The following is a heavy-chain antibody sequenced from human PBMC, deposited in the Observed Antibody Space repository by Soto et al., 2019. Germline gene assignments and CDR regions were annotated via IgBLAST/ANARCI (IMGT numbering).Heavy chain of an antibody. Sequence: QVQLQESGPGLVKPSQTLSLTCTVSGDSITSGGYYYSWIRQHPGQGLDWIGYIFHSGSTLSNPSLRGRVTLSADTSKNHLSLKLTSVTAADTAVYFCVRGGISGHWFDPWGQGTLVTVSA. V-gene: IGHV4-31*03. CDR3: VRGGISGHWFDP. J-gene: IGHJ5*02. CDR1: GDSITSGGYY. CDR2: IFHSGST. D-gene: IGHD3-3*02.